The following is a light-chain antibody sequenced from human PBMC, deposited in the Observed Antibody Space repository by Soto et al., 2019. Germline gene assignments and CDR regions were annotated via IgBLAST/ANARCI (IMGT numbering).Light chain of an antibody. Sequence: EIVLTQSPVTLSYSPGERATLSCSASQSVSSYLAWYQQKPGQAPRLLIYDASKRATGIPARFSGSGSGTDFTLTISSLEPEDFAVYYCQQRSTWPSTFGGGTRWIS. CDR3: QQRSTWPST. J-gene: IGKJ4*01. V-gene: IGKV3-11*01. CDR1: QSVSSY. CDR2: DAS.